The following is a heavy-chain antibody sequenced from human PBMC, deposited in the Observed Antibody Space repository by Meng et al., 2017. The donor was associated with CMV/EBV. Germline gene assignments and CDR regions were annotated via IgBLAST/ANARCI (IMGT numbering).Heavy chain of an antibody. V-gene: IGHV3-30*03. D-gene: IGHD6-19*01. J-gene: IGHJ4*02. CDR2: ISYDGSNK. CDR1: GFTFSDYC. Sequence: GESLKISCAASGFTFSDYCMNWVRQAPGKGLEWVAVISYDGSNKYYADSVKGRFTISRDNSKNTLYLQMNSLRAEDTAVYYCARGEIAVAAAIDYWGQGTLVTVSS. CDR3: ARGEIAVAAAIDY.